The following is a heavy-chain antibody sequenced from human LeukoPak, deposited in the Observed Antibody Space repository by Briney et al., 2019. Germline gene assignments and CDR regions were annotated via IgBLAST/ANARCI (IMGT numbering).Heavy chain of an antibody. V-gene: IGHV5-51*01. CDR1: GYSFTSYW. Sequence: GESLKISCKGSGYSFTSYWIGWVRQMPGKGLEWMGIIYPGDSDTRYSPSFQGQVTISAGKSISTAYLQWSSLKASDTAMYYCARHTPNWNDGEDYWGQGTLVTVSS. CDR3: ARHTPNWNDGEDY. D-gene: IGHD1-1*01. CDR2: IYPGDSDT. J-gene: IGHJ4*02.